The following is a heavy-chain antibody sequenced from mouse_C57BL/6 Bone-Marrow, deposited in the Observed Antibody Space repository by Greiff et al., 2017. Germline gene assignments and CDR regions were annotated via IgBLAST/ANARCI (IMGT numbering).Heavy chain of an antibody. D-gene: IGHD1-1*01. CDR2: INPNNGGT. Sequence: EVQLQQSGPELVKPGASVKISCKASGYTFTDYYMNWVKQSHGKSLEWIGDINPNNGGTSYNQKFKGKATLTVDKSSSTAYMELRSLTSEDSAVYYCARNYYGSSYPYYAMDYWGQGTSVTVSS. J-gene: IGHJ4*01. V-gene: IGHV1-26*01. CDR3: ARNYYGSSYPYYAMDY. CDR1: GYTFTDYY.